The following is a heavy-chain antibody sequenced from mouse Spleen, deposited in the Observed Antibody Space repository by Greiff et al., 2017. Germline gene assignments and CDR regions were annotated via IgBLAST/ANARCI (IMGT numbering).Heavy chain of an antibody. CDR2: ISYSGST. CDR3: ARYRDYGSSYGYFDV. J-gene: IGHJ1*03. D-gene: IGHD1-1*01. CDR1: GYSITSDY. Sequence: DVQLQESGPGLAKPSQTLSLTCSVTGYSITSDYWNWIRKFPGNKLEYMGYISYSGSTYYNPSLKSRISITRDTSKNQYYLQLNSVTTEDTATYYCARYRDYGSSYGYFDVWGTGTTVTVSS. V-gene: IGHV3-8*01.